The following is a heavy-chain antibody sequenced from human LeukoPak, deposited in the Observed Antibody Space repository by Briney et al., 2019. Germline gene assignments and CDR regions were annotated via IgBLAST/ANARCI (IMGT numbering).Heavy chain of an antibody. J-gene: IGHJ4*02. CDR2: ILHTGPT. V-gene: IGHV4-4*02. CDR1: GVSITDNW. CDR3: ARHGYRGTGFFYYFGP. D-gene: IGHD5-12*01. Sequence: PSETLSLTCAVSGVSITDNWWSWVRQPPGKGLEWIGEILHTGPTNFNPSLKSRVTISMDKSKNQFSLRLSSVTAADTAMYYCARHGYRGTGFFYYFGPWGQGTLVTVSS.